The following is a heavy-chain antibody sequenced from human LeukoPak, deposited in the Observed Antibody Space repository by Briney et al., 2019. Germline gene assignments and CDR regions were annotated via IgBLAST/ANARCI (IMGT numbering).Heavy chain of an antibody. CDR2: IYPGDSDT. J-gene: IGHJ4*02. CDR1: GYSFPTYW. Sequence: GESLKISCKGSGYSFPTYWIGWVRQVPGKGLEWMGIIYPGDSDTRESPSFQGQVTISADKSISTAYLQWSSLKASDTAMYYCARLNREFFFDYWGQGTLVTVSS. D-gene: IGHD3-10*01. CDR3: ARLNREFFFDY. V-gene: IGHV5-51*01.